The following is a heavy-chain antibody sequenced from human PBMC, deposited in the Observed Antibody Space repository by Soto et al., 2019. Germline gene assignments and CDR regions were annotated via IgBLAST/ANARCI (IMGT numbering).Heavy chain of an antibody. D-gene: IGHD4-17*01. CDR1: GFTFSSYW. CDR2: INSDGSNT. V-gene: IGHV3-74*01. Sequence: EVQLVESGGGLAQPGGSLRLSCAASGFTFSSYWMHWVRQVPGKGLVWVSRINSDGSNTNYADSVQGRFTVSRDNAKNTLHLQMNSLTADDTAVYYCVRDDYGDTGAYWGRGTLVTVSS. J-gene: IGHJ4*02. CDR3: VRDDYGDTGAY.